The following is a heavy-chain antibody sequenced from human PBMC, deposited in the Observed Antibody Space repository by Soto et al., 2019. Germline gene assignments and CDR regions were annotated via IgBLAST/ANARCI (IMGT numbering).Heavy chain of an antibody. J-gene: IGHJ4*02. V-gene: IGHV3-48*01. Sequence: GGSLRLSCAASGFTFSSYSMNWVRQAPGKGLEWVSYISSSSSTIYYADSVKGRFTISRDNAKNSLYLQMNSLRAEDTAVYYCAREMLWFGETLDYWGQGTLVTVSS. CDR1: GFTFSSYS. D-gene: IGHD3-10*01. CDR3: AREMLWFGETLDY. CDR2: ISSSSSTI.